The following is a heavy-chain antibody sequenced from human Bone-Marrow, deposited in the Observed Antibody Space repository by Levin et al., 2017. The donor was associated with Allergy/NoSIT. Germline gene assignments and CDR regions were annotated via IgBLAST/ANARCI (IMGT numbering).Heavy chain of an antibody. CDR1: GFTFSDYA. J-gene: IGHJ6*02. Sequence: GGSLRLSCAASGFTFSDYAMSWVRQVPGKGLEWVSIISVSGGSRYYADSVKGRFTISRDTSRNMFYLQMNSLRAEDTAVYYCAKERERYCTGGSCSYGLDVWGQGTTVTVSS. V-gene: IGHV3-23*01. CDR3: AKERERYCTGGSCSYGLDV. D-gene: IGHD2-8*02. CDR2: ISVSGGSR.